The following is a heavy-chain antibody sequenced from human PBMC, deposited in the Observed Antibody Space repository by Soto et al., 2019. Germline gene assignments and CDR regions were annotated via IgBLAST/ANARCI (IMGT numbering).Heavy chain of an antibody. J-gene: IGHJ5*02. D-gene: IGHD2-15*01. CDR1: GFTFSSYW. Sequence: GGSLRLSCAASGFTFSSYWMSWARQGPGKGLEWVAVIKQDSSETYYVDSVKGRFTVSRDNAKKSLYLQMNTLRVEDTAVYYCVTDWRQRSGSWGQGVLVPVAS. CDR3: VTDWRQRSGS. V-gene: IGHV3-7*03. CDR2: IKQDSSET.